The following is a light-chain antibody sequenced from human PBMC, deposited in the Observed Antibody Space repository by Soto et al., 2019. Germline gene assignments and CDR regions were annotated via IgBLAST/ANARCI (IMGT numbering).Light chain of an antibody. J-gene: IGLJ1*01. CDR1: SSDFGGYNY. CDR2: DVS. V-gene: IGLV2-14*01. Sequence: QSVLTQPASVSGSPGQSITISCTGTSSDFGGYNYVSWYQQHPGKAPKLMIYDVSNRPSGVSNRFSGSKSGNTASLTISGLQAEDEADYYCSSYTSSRSNYVFGTGTKVTVL. CDR3: SSYTSSRSNYV.